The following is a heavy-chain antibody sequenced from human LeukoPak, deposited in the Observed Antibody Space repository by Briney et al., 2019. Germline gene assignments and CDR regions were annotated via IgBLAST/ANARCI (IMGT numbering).Heavy chain of an antibody. V-gene: IGHV3-23*01. Sequence: GGSLRLSCAASGFTFSSYAMSWVRQAPGKGLEWVSAISGSGGGTYYADSVKGRFTISRDNSKNTLYLQMNSLRAEDTAVYYCAKVPKVVVVITDYFDYWGQGTLVTVSS. CDR3: AKVPKVVVVITDYFDY. CDR1: GFTFSSYA. J-gene: IGHJ4*02. CDR2: ISGSGGGT. D-gene: IGHD3-22*01.